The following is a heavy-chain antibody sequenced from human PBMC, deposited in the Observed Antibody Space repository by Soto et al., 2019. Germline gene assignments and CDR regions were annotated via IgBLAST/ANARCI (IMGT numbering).Heavy chain of an antibody. CDR2: INPYSGGA. CDR1: VYTFTGYF. J-gene: IGHJ5*02. Sequence: AAVKVSCKASVYTFTGYFMHWVRQAAGQGLEWMGWINPYSGGADYAQSFQGRVTMTRDTSISTVYMELSRLRFDDKAVYYCARVIRGAYYNSPLDTWGQGTVVTVSS. V-gene: IGHV1-2*02. CDR3: ARVIRGAYYNSPLDT. D-gene: IGHD3-10*01.